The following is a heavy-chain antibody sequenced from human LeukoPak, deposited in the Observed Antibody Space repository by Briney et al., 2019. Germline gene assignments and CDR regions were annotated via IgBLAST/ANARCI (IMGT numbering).Heavy chain of an antibody. CDR3: AREMATMFDY. J-gene: IGHJ4*02. D-gene: IGHD5-24*01. Sequence: SETLSLTCTVSGGSISSYYWSWIRQPPGKGLEWIGYIYYIGSTNYNPSLKNRVTISVDTSKNQFSLKLSSVTAADTAVYYCAREMATMFDYWGQGTLVTVSS. CDR1: GGSISSYY. V-gene: IGHV4-59*12. CDR2: IYYIGST.